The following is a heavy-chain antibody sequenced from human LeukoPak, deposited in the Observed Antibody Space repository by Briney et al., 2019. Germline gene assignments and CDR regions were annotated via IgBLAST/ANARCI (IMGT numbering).Heavy chain of an antibody. Sequence: PGASLKISCKCSGYSFTSYWISWVRQTPGKGLEWMGRIDPSDSYTNYSPSFQGHVTISADKSISTAYLQWSSLKASDTAMYYCARQGENGYDWGDFDYWGQGTLVTVSS. CDR2: IDPSDSYT. J-gene: IGHJ4*02. CDR3: ARQGENGYDWGDFDY. CDR1: GYSFTSYW. D-gene: IGHD5-12*01. V-gene: IGHV5-10-1*01.